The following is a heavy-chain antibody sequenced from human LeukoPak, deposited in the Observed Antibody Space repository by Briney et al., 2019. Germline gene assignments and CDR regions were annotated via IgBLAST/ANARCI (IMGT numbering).Heavy chain of an antibody. V-gene: IGHV4-38-2*02. Sequence: PSETLSLTCAVSGYFISSGYYCGWIRQHPGKRLEWIGAVFHSGSTYYNPSLNRRVIILVDTSKNQFSLKLSSVTAADTAVYYCARDLAGVAAAGIDYWGQGTLVTVSS. J-gene: IGHJ4*02. CDR2: VFHSGST. CDR3: ARDLAGVAAAGIDY. CDR1: GYFISSGYY. D-gene: IGHD6-13*01.